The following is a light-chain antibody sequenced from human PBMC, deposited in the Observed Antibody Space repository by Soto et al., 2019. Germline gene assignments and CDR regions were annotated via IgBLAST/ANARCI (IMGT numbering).Light chain of an antibody. Sequence: EIVLTQSPGTLSLSLGERATLSCRASQSVSSSYLAWYQQKPGQAPRLLIYGASSRATGIPDRFSGSGSGTDFTLTISRLEPEDFAVYYCQQYGSSPPYTFGQGTKVDIK. V-gene: IGKV3-20*01. CDR1: QSVSSSY. CDR3: QQYGSSPPYT. CDR2: GAS. J-gene: IGKJ2*01.